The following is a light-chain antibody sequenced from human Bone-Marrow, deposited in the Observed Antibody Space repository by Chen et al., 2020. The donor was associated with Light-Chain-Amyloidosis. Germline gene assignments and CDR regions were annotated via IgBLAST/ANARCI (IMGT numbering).Light chain of an antibody. CDR1: SSNFGAGYD. V-gene: IGLV1-40*01. CDR2: VNN. Sequence: QSVLTQPPSVSGAPGQRVTISCSGSSSNFGAGYDVHWYQQPPGTAPKLLIYVNNNRPSGVPDRFSGSKSGTSASLAITGLQAEDEADYYCQSYDSSLSGVVFGGGTKLTVL. J-gene: IGLJ2*01. CDR3: QSYDSSLSGVV.